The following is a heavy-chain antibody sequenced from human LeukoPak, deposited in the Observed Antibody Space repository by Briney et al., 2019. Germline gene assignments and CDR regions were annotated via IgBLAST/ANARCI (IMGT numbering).Heavy chain of an antibody. Sequence: ASVKVSFEASGYTFTGYYMHWVRQAPGQGLEWTGWINPNSGGTNYAQKFQGRVTMTRDTSISTAYMELSGLRSADTAVYYCARGPSIRPDDYWGQGTLVTVSS. CDR2: INPNSGGT. D-gene: IGHD1-1*01. J-gene: IGHJ4*02. V-gene: IGHV1-2*02. CDR3: ARGPSIRPDDY. CDR1: GYTFTGYY.